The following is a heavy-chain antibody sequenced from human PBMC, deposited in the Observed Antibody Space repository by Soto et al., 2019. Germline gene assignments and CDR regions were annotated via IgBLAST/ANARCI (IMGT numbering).Heavy chain of an antibody. Sequence: ASVKVSCKASGGTFSSYAISWVRQAPGQGLEWMGGIIPIFGTANYAQKFQGRVTITADESTSTAYMELSSLRSEDTAVYYCASRADYYDSSGYYYLGFDYWGQGTLVTVSS. J-gene: IGHJ4*02. CDR3: ASRADYYDSSGYYYLGFDY. D-gene: IGHD3-22*01. CDR1: GGTFSSYA. V-gene: IGHV1-69*13. CDR2: IIPIFGTA.